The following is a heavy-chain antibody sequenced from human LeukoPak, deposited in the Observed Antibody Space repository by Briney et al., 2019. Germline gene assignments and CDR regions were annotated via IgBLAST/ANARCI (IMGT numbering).Heavy chain of an antibody. CDR3: AREAPREYYYDSSGLGYFDY. V-gene: IGHV1-69*01. CDR1: GGTFSSYA. Sequence: SVKVSCKASGGTFSSYAISWVRQAPGQGLEWMGGIIPIFGTANYAQKFQGRVTITADESTSTAYMELSSLRSEDTAVYYCAREAPREYYYDSSGLGYFDYWGQGTLVTVSS. D-gene: IGHD3-22*01. J-gene: IGHJ4*02. CDR2: IIPIFGTA.